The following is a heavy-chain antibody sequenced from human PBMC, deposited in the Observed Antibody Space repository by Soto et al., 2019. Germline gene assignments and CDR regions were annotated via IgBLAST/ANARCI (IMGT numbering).Heavy chain of an antibody. D-gene: IGHD3-22*01. CDR3: ARDRTHFDSSAYYSGLDV. CDR1: GASIDSYY. CDR2: IYYSGST. J-gene: IGHJ6*02. Sequence: SETLSLTCTVSGASIDSYYWNWIRQPPGKGLEWIGYIYYSGSTTYNPSLKTRVTISVDRSKNRFSLKLTSVAAADTAVYYCARDRTHFDSSAYYSGLDVWGQGTTVTVS. V-gene: IGHV4-59*13.